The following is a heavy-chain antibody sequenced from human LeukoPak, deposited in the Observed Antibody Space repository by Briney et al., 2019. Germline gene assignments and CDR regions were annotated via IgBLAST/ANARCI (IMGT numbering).Heavy chain of an antibody. V-gene: IGHV3-48*03. CDR3: ARDRALDN. CDR2: LISSAGTI. Sequence: GGSLRLSCAASGFAFSTYEMNWVRQAPGKGLEWISYLISSAGTIYYADSVKGRFTISRDNAKNSLYLQMNSLRAEDTAVYYCARDRALDNWGQGTLVTVSS. D-gene: IGHD3-10*01. J-gene: IGHJ4*02. CDR1: GFAFSTYE.